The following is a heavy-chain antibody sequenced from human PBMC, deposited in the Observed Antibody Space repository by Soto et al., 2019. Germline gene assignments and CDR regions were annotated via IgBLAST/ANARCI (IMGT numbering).Heavy chain of an antibody. V-gene: IGHV3-30-3*01. CDR2: ISYDGSNK. Sequence: GGSLRVSCAASGFTFSSYAMHWVRQAPGKGLEWVAVISYDGSNKYYADSVKGRFTISRDNSKNTLYLQMNSLRAEDTAVYYCARALSSGWYLDYYYYYGMDVWGQGTTVTVSS. D-gene: IGHD6-19*01. CDR3: ARALSSGWYLDYYYYYGMDV. CDR1: GFTFSSYA. J-gene: IGHJ6*02.